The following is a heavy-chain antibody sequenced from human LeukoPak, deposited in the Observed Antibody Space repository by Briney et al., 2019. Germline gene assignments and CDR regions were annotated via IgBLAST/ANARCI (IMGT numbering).Heavy chain of an antibody. CDR2: IYSGGST. V-gene: IGHV3-66*01. D-gene: IGHD2-2*01. Sequence: GGSLRLSCAASGFTVSSNYMSWVRQAPGKGLEWVSVIYSGGSTYYADSVKGRFTISRDNSKNTLYLQMNSLRAEDTAVYYCVRDDGVVAGYCSSTSCYPDYWGQGTLVTVSS. CDR3: VRDDGVVAGYCSSTSCYPDY. J-gene: IGHJ4*02. CDR1: GFTVSSNY.